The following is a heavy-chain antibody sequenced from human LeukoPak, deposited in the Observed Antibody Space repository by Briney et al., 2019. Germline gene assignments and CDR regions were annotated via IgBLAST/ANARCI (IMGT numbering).Heavy chain of an antibody. CDR1: GYTFTGYY. V-gene: IGHV1-2*02. J-gene: IGHJ4*02. CDR3: ARARSTKVATTYEAIDY. CDR2: INPNSGGT. D-gene: IGHD5-12*01. Sequence: ASVKVSCKASGYTFTGYYMHWVRQAPGQGLEWMGWINPNSGGTNYAQKFQGRVTMTRDTSISTAYMELSRLRSDDTAVYYCARARSTKVATTYEAIDYWGQGTLVTVSS.